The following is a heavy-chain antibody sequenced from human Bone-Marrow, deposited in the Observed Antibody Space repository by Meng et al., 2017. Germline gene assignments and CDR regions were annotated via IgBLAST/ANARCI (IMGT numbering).Heavy chain of an antibody. CDR2: IGANGGST. V-gene: IGHV3-23*01. D-gene: IGHD3-22*01. Sequence: GESLKISCTGSGFIFNSYAMGWVRQAPGKGLEWVSVIGANGGSTFYADSVKSRFTISRDNSKNTLYLQMSSLRAEDTAVYYCARARYRGMYYYDSSGYLDYWGQGTLVTVSS. J-gene: IGHJ4*02. CDR1: GFIFNSYA. CDR3: ARARYRGMYYYDSSGYLDY.